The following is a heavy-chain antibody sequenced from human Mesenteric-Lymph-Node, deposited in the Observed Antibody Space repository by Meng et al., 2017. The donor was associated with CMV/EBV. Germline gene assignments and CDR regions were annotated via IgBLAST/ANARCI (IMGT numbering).Heavy chain of an antibody. CDR3: ARFATSSHFYFDY. CDR2: IYYNGYT. Sequence: SETLSLACTVSGGSISSYYWSWIRQPPGKPLEWIGDIYYNGYTNRNPSLKSRLSMSLDTSKDQFSLKLRSVTAADTAVYFCARFATSSHFYFDYWGQGTLVTVSS. V-gene: IGHV4-59*01. J-gene: IGHJ4*02. CDR1: GGSISSYY. D-gene: IGHD3-3*02.